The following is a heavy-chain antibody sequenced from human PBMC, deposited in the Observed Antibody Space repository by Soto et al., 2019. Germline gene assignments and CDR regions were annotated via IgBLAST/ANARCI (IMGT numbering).Heavy chain of an antibody. V-gene: IGHV1-58*02. D-gene: IGHD2-15*01. Sequence: QMQLVQSGPEVKKPGTSVKVSCKASGFTFTSSAMQWVRQARGQRLEWIGWIVVGSGHTNYAQKFQERVTITRDMSTSPAYMELSSLRSEDKAVYYCAADSRYCSGGNCEDYWGQGTLVTVSS. CDR1: GFTFTSSA. CDR2: IVVGSGHT. J-gene: IGHJ4*02. CDR3: AADSRYCSGGNCEDY.